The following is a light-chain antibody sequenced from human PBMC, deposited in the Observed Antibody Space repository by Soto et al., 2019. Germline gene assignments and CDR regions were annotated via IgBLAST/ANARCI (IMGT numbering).Light chain of an antibody. Sequence: DIQMTQSASTLSASVGDRVTTTCLASQSSSSWLAWYQQKPGKVPKLMIYKASSLESGVPSRFSGSGSGTEFTLTIRSLQADDFATYYCQQYNSFWTFGQGTKVDIK. V-gene: IGKV1-5*03. CDR3: QQYNSFWT. CDR2: KAS. J-gene: IGKJ1*01. CDR1: QSSSSW.